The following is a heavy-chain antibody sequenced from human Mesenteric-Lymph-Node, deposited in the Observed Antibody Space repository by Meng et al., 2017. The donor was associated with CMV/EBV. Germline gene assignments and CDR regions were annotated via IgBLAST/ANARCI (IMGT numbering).Heavy chain of an antibody. J-gene: IGHJ4*02. D-gene: IGHD5-24*01. Sequence: SAKVSCKASGGTFSSYAISWVRQAPGQGLEWMGGIIPILGIANYAQKFQGRVTITADKSTSTAYMELSSLRSEDTAVYYCARVPDGYKRGYDYWGQGTLVTVSS. CDR3: ARVPDGYKRGYDY. CDR2: IIPILGIA. CDR1: GGTFSSYA. V-gene: IGHV1-69*10.